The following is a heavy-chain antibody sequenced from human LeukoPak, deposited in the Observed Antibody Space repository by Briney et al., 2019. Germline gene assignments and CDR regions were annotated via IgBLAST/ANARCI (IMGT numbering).Heavy chain of an antibody. D-gene: IGHD2-15*01. Sequence: SETLSLTCVVSGGSVSGYYWGWIRQPPGRGLEWIGYVYYSGSTNYNPSFKSRITISVDTSRNQFSLQLSSVTAADTAVYYCARIYRYCSGGACSVLDNWGEGTLVAVSS. J-gene: IGHJ4*02. V-gene: IGHV4-59*02. CDR3: ARIYRYCSGGACSVLDN. CDR2: VYYSGST. CDR1: GGSVSGYY.